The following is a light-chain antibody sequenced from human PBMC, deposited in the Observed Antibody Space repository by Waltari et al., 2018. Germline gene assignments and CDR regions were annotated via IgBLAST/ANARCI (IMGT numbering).Light chain of an antibody. J-gene: IGKJ1*01. Sequence: EIVLTQSPGTLSLSLGERATVSCRTSQSVRRALAWYQQKPGQAPRLLIYGASTRATGIPDRFSGSGSGTDFSLTISRLEPDDFAVYYCQHYLRLPVTFGQGTKVEI. V-gene: IGKV3-20*01. CDR2: GAS. CDR3: QHYLRLPVT. CDR1: QSVRRA.